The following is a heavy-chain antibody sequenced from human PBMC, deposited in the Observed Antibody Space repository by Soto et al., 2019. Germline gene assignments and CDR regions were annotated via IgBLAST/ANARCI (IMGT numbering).Heavy chain of an antibody. Sequence: QVQLVQSGAEVKKPGASVKVSCKASGYTFTTYYMHWVRQAPGQGLEWMGIINPSGGSTSYAQKFQGRVTMTRDTSTSTDYMELSSLRSEDTAVYYCARDQGTDYYGSGTDYWGQGTLVTVSS. CDR2: INPSGGST. J-gene: IGHJ4*02. CDR3: ARDQGTDYYGSGTDY. CDR1: GYTFTTYY. D-gene: IGHD3-10*01. V-gene: IGHV1-46*01.